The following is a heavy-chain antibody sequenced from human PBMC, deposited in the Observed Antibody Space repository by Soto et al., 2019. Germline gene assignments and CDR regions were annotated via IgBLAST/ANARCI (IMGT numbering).Heavy chain of an antibody. CDR2: LCYGGET. CDR1: GDSISRSSYC. J-gene: IGHJ5*02. V-gene: IGHV4-39*02. Sequence: LETLSLTCTVSGDSISRSSYCWGWIRQPPGKGLEWIGSLCYGGETYYSPSLKSRVIVSVDSSKNHLSLNLSSVTAADTAVYYCSRRAPEGFDPWGQGTLVTVSS. CDR3: SRRAPEGFDP.